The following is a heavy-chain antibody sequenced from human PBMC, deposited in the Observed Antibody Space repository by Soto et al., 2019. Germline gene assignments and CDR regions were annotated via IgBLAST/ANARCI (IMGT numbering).Heavy chain of an antibody. CDR2: ISGSGGST. D-gene: IGHD3-3*01. CDR3: ARDEEDDVLRFLEWFPTNWFDP. Sequence: GSLRLSCAASGFTFSSYAMSWVRQAPGKGLEWVSAISGSGGSTYYADSVKGRFTISRDNSKNTLYLQMNSLRAEDTAVYYCARDEEDDVLRFLEWFPTNWFDPWGQGTLVTVSS. J-gene: IGHJ5*02. V-gene: IGHV3-23*01. CDR1: GFTFSSYA.